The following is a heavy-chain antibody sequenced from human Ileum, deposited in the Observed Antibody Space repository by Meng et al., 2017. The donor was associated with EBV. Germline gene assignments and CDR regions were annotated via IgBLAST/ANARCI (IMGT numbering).Heavy chain of an antibody. CDR1: GFTFTNYG. V-gene: IGHV1-18*01. CDR2: ISANNGDR. J-gene: IGHJ4*02. D-gene: IGHD6-13*01. CDR3: ARKPTSAALDY. Sequence: QVQVLQSGAEVTTPWASVKVSCKASGFTFTNYGFTWVRQAPGQGLEWMGWISANNGDRHYAQKFQDRVTLTTDGYTPTVYMELRSLRSDDTAVYFCARKPTSAALDYWGQGTLVTVSS.